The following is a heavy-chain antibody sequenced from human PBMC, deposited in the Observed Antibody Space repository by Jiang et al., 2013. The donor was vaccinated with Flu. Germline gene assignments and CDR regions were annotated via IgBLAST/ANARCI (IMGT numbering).Heavy chain of an antibody. D-gene: IGHD4-17*01. J-gene: IGHJ4*02. Sequence: VQLVESGPGLVKPSETLSLTCTVSGGSISSYYWSWIRQPPGKGLEWIGYIYYSGSTNYNPSLKSRVTISVDTSKNQFSLKLSSVTAADTAVYYCARESAGEGDYGFDYWGQGTLVTVSS. CDR2: IYYSGST. V-gene: IGHV4-59*12. CDR3: ARESAGEGDYGFDY. CDR1: GGSISSYY.